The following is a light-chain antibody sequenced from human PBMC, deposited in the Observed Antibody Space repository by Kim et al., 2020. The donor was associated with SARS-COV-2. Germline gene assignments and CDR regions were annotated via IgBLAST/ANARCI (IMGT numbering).Light chain of an antibody. CDR1: NNGSKN. J-gene: IGLJ3*02. Sequence: ALGQTARITCGGNNNGSKNVHGYQQKPGQAPVLVIYRDSNRPSGIPERFSGSNSGNTATLTISRAQAGDEADYYCQVWDSSTAWVFGGGTQLTVL. CDR2: RDS. V-gene: IGLV3-9*01. CDR3: QVWDSSTAWV.